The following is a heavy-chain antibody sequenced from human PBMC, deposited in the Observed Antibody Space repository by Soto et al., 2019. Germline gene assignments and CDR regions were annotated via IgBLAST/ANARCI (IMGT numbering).Heavy chain of an antibody. V-gene: IGHV1-2*02. CDR1: GYTFTGYY. J-gene: IGHJ4*02. D-gene: IGHD6-6*01. Sequence: ASVKVSCKASGYTFTGYYMHWVRQAPGQGLEWMGWINPNSGGTNYEQKFQGSVTMTRDTSIRTAYMELSRLRSDETAVYYCARAEVAARTPYFDXWGQGTLVTVSX. CDR2: INPNSGGT. CDR3: ARAEVAARTPYFDX.